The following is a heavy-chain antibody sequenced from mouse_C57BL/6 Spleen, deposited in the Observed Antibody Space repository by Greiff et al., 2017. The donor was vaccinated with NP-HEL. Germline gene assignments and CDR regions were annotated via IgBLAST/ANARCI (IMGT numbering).Heavy chain of an antibody. CDR3: AKGWLLSDY. J-gene: IGHJ2*01. Sequence: QVQLKQSGPELVKPGASVKISCKASGYSFTSYYIHWVKQRPGQGLEWIGWIYPGSGNTKYNEKFKGKATLTADTSSSTAYMQLSSLTSEDSAVYYCAKGWLLSDYWGQGTTLTVSS. V-gene: IGHV1-66*01. D-gene: IGHD2-3*01. CDR2: IYPGSGNT. CDR1: GYSFTSYY.